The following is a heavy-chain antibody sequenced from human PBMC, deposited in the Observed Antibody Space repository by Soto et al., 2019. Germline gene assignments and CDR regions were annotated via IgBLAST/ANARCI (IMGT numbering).Heavy chain of an antibody. J-gene: IGHJ2*01. CDR1: GFTFSDSA. D-gene: IGHD4-4*01. Sequence: EVQLVESGGGLVQPGGSLKLSCAASGFTFSDSAMHWVRQASGKGLEWVGRVRSKGNNYATAYGASVEGRFTISRDDSKNTAYLQMNSLKTEDTAVYYCLRYSNSLGWDFDLWGRGTLVTVSS. CDR3: LRYSNSLGWDFDL. V-gene: IGHV3-73*01. CDR2: VRSKGNNYAT.